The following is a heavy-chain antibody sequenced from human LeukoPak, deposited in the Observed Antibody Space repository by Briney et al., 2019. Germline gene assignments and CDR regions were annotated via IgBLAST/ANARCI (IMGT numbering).Heavy chain of an antibody. D-gene: IGHD3-10*01. Sequence: PSGTLSLTCAVSGGSIGSSNWWSWVRQPPGKGLEWIGQIYHSGSTSSNPSLKSRVTISVDKSNNQFSLKLSSVTAADTAVYYCARHLNYGFDYWGQGALVTVSS. CDR2: IYHSGST. V-gene: IGHV4-4*02. CDR3: ARHLNYGFDY. CDR1: GGSIGSSNW. J-gene: IGHJ4*02.